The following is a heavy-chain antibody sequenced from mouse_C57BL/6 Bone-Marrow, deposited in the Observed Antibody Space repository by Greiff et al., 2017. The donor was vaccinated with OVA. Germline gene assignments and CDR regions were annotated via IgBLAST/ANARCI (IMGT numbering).Heavy chain of an antibody. D-gene: IGHD1-2*01. Sequence: QVQLKQPGTELVKPGASVKLSCKASGYTFTSYWMHWVKQRPGQGLEWIGNINPSNGGTNYNEKFKSKATLTVDKSSSTAYMQLSSLTSEDSAVYYWARGGGYGYYYAMDYWGQGTSVTVSS. CDR2: INPSNGGT. J-gene: IGHJ4*01. V-gene: IGHV1-53*01. CDR1: GYTFTSYW. CDR3: ARGGGYGYYYAMDY.